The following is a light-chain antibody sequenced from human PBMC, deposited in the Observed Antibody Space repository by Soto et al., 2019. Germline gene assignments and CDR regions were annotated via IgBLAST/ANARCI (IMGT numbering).Light chain of an antibody. CDR1: SSNIGAGYD. Sequence: QPVLTQPPSVSGAPGQRVTISCTGSSSNIGAGYDVHWYQQLPGTAPKLLIYGNSNRPSGVPDRFSGSKSGTSASLAITGLQAEDEADYHCQSYDSSLSGSHVVFGGGTKLTVL. CDR2: GNS. V-gene: IGLV1-40*01. CDR3: QSYDSSLSGSHVV. J-gene: IGLJ2*01.